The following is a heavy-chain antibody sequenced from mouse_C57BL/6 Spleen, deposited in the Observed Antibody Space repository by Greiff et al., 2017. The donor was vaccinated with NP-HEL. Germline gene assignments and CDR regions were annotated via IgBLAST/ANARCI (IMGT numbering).Heavy chain of an antibody. Sequence: QVHVKQSGAELVRPGASVKLSCKASGYTFTDYYINWVKQRPGQGLEWIARIYPGSGNTYYNEKFKGKATLTAEKSSSTAYMQLSSLTSEDSAVYFCARFAFYGNLYWYFDVWGTGTTVTVSS. CDR2: IYPGSGNT. J-gene: IGHJ1*03. D-gene: IGHD2-10*01. V-gene: IGHV1-76*01. CDR1: GYTFTDYY. CDR3: ARFAFYGNLYWYFDV.